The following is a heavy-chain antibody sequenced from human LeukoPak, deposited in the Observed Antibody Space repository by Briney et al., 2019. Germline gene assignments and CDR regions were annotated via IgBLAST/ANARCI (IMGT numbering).Heavy chain of an antibody. J-gene: IGHJ4*02. Sequence: GASVTVSCTASGYTFTSYGNSWERQAPGQGHERMGWSTAYNSNTNYAQKLQGRVTMTTDTSTSTAYMELRSLRSDDTAVYYCARDQAQGVLRFLEWLNYFDYWGQGTLVTVSS. V-gene: IGHV1-18*01. CDR1: GYTFTSYG. CDR2: STAYNSNT. D-gene: IGHD3-3*01. CDR3: ARDQAQGVLRFLEWLNYFDY.